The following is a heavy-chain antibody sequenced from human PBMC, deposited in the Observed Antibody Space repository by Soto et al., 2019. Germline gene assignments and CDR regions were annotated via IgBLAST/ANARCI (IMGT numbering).Heavy chain of an antibody. J-gene: IGHJ4*02. CDR3: ATSDGPLGDY. CDR2: INAGNGNT. V-gene: IGHV1-3*01. CDR1: GYTFTSYA. D-gene: IGHD4-17*01. Sequence: QVQLVQSGAEVKKPGASVQVSCKASGYTFTSYAMHWVRQAPGQRLEWMGWINAGNGNTKYSQKFQGRVTITRDTSARTARMEVSSVGSEDTAVNYGATSDGPLGDYWGQGTLVTVSS.